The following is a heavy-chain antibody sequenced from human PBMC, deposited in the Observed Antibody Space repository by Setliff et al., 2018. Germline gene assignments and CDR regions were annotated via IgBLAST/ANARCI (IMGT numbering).Heavy chain of an antibody. Sequence: SETLSLTCAVSGASISSSAYSWNWIRQPPGKGLEWIVYIYHGGTTYYNPSLKSRVTISVDTSKNQFSLKLSSVTAADTAVYYCAREKKARSPDSSGRMEDAFDIWGQGTMVTVSS. V-gene: IGHV4-30-2*01. CDR2: IYHGGTT. CDR1: GASISSSAYS. D-gene: IGHD3-22*01. CDR3: AREKKARSPDSSGRMEDAFDI. J-gene: IGHJ3*02.